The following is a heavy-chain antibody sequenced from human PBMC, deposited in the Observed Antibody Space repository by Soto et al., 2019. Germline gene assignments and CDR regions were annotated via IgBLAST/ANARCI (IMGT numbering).Heavy chain of an antibody. J-gene: IGHJ6*02. CDR3: ARGNPFNYAGFDV. Sequence: QAHLEQSGAELKRPGASVKVSCKASGYTFSDFDINWLRQASGQGPEWMGWMNAKSGDTFFAQRLQGKFNMTGDTSLSTAYMEVASLTSDDTAIYYCARGNPFNYAGFDVCGQGTTVAVSS. CDR1: GYTFSDFD. D-gene: IGHD3-16*01. CDR2: MNAKSGDT. V-gene: IGHV1-8*01.